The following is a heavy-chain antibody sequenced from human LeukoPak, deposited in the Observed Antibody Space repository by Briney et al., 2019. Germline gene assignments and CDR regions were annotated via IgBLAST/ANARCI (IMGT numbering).Heavy chain of an antibody. V-gene: IGHV3-21*01. CDR3: ARGGVATRTSGNDY. CDR2: ISSSSSYI. CDR1: GFTFSSYS. Sequence: GGSLRLSCAASGFTFSSYSMNWVRQAPGKGLEWVSSISSSSSYIYYADSVKGRFTISRDNAKNSLYLQMNSLRAEDAAVYYCARGGVATRTSGNDYWGQGTLVTVSS. J-gene: IGHJ4*02. D-gene: IGHD5-12*01.